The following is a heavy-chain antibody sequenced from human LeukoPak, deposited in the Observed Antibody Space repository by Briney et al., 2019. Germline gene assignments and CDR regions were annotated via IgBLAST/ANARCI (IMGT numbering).Heavy chain of an antibody. CDR3: ARNRASHVY. V-gene: IGHV3-7*05. CDR1: GFTFSNFG. Sequence: GGSLRLSCAASGFTFSNFGMTWVRQAPGKGLEWVANIKEDGSEIYYLDSVKGRFTISRDSAKNSLYLQMNSLRADDTAVYYCARNRASHVYWGQGTLVTVSS. J-gene: IGHJ4*02. D-gene: IGHD3-16*02. CDR2: IKEDGSEI.